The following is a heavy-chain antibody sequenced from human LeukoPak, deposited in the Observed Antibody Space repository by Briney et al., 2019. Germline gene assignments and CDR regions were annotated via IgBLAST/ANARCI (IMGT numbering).Heavy chain of an antibody. CDR2: ISGSGGST. V-gene: IGHV3-23*01. J-gene: IGHJ6*03. CDR3: AKDQRGFYYYYYMDV. Sequence: ISGSGGSTYYADSVKGRFTISRDNSKNTLYLQMNSLRAEDTAVYYCAKDQRGFYYYYYMDVWGKGTTVTVSS.